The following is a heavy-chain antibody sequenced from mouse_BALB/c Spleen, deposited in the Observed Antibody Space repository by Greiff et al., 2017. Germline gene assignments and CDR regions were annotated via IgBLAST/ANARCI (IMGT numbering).Heavy chain of an antibody. Sequence: VKLVESGPGLVQPSQSLSITCTVSGFSLTSYGVHWVRQSPGKGLEWLGVIWSGGSTDYNAAFISRLSISKDNSKSQVFFKMNSLQANDTAIYYCSYGLWYFDVWGAGTTVTVSS. CDR2: IWSGGST. D-gene: IGHD1-2*01. V-gene: IGHV2-2*02. CDR3: SYGLWYFDV. J-gene: IGHJ1*01. CDR1: GFSLTSYG.